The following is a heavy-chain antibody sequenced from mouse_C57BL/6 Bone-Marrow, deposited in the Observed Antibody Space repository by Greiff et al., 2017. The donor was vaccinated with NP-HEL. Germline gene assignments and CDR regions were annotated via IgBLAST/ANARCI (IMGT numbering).Heavy chain of an antibody. CDR3: ARRGYGRYYAMDY. V-gene: IGHV5-6*01. J-gene: IGHJ4*01. D-gene: IGHD3-2*02. CDR2: ISSGGSYT. CDR1: GFTFSSYG. Sequence: VQLKESGGDLVKPGGSLKLSCAASGFTFSSYGMSWVRQTPDKRLEWVATISSGGSYTYYPDSVKGRFTISRDNAKNTLYLQMSSLKSEDTAMYYCARRGYGRYYAMDYWGQVTSVTVSS.